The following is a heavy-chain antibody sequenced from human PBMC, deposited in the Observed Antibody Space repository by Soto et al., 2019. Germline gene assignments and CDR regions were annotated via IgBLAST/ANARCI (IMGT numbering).Heavy chain of an antibody. CDR2: ISSSSSYT. V-gene: IGHV3-11*06. CDR3: ARTRRGSSSSGFPSFDP. D-gene: IGHD6-6*01. J-gene: IGHJ5*02. CDR1: GFTFSDYY. Sequence: QVQLVESGGGLVKPGGSLRLSCAASGFTFSDYYMSWIRQAPGKGLEWVSYISSSSSYTNYADSVKGRFTISRDNAKNSLYLQMHSLRAEDTAVYYCARTRRGSSSSGFPSFDPWGQGTLVTVSS.